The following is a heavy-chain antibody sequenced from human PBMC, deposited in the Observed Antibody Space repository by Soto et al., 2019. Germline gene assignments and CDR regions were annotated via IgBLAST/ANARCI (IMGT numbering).Heavy chain of an antibody. Sequence: QVQLQESGPGLVKPSGTLSLTCAVSGGSISSSNWWSWVRQPPGKGLEWIGAVYHTGSTNYNPSLKSRVTISVDKSKNQFSLKLSSVTASDTAVYYCARRLIAAAIGYWFDPWGQGTLVTVSS. D-gene: IGHD6-25*01. V-gene: IGHV4-4*02. J-gene: IGHJ5*02. CDR2: VYHTGST. CDR1: GGSISSSNW. CDR3: ARRLIAAAIGYWFDP.